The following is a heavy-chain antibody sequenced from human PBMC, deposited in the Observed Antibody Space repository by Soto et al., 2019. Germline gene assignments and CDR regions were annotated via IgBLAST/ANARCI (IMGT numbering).Heavy chain of an antibody. CDR2: FTYRGST. CDR3: ARIVGGDPDH. D-gene: IGHD2-21*02. Sequence: PSETLSLTCAVYGGSFSGYYWTWIRQPPGKGLEWIGEFTYRGSTNYNPSLKSRVTISVDTSKNQFSLHLKSATPEDTAIYYCARIVGGDPDHWGLGTLVTVSS. CDR1: GGSFSGYY. J-gene: IGHJ5*02. V-gene: IGHV4-34*01.